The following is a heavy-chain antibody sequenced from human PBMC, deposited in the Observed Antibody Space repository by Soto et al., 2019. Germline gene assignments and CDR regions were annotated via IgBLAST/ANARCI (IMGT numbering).Heavy chain of an antibody. V-gene: IGHV1-69*13. CDR2: IIPIFGTA. CDR1: GGTFSSYA. J-gene: IGHJ3*02. Sequence: ASVKVSCKASGGTFSSYAISWVRQAPGQGLEWMGGIIPIFGTANYAQKFQGRVTITADESTSTAYMELSSLRSEDTAVSYGARGVHSREQQVVGGAFDIWGQGTMVTVSS. CDR3: ARGVHSREQQVVGGAFDI. D-gene: IGHD6-13*01.